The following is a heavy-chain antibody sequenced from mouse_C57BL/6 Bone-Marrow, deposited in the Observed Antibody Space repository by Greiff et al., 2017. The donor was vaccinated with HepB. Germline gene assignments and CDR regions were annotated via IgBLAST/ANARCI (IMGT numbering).Heavy chain of an antibody. D-gene: IGHD1-1*01. CDR3: ARIYGSSYFDY. CDR1: GYTFTDYY. CDR2: IYPGSGNT. V-gene: IGHV1-76*01. J-gene: IGHJ2*01. Sequence: VQLQQSGAELVRPGASVKLSCKASGYTFTDYYINWVKQRPGQGLEWIARIYPGSGNTYYNEKFKGKATLTAEKSSSTAYMQLSSLTSEDSAVYFCARIYGSSYFDYWGQGTTLTVSS.